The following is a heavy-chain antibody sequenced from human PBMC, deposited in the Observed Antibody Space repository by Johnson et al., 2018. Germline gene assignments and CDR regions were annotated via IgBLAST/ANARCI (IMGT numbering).Heavy chain of an antibody. J-gene: IGHJ6*03. D-gene: IGHD3-22*01. CDR1: GFTFSSYA. CDR2: ITGSGGST. Sequence: VQLVQSGGGLVQXGGSXRLXCAASGFTFSSYAMSWVRQAPGKGLAWVSTITGSGGSTYYAASVKGRSTIPRDNSKNTLYLQMKSLRAEDTAVYYCAKGHYYDSSVLAAYYYHYMDVWGKGTTVTVSS. V-gene: IGHV3-23*04. CDR3: AKGHYYDSSVLAAYYYHYMDV.